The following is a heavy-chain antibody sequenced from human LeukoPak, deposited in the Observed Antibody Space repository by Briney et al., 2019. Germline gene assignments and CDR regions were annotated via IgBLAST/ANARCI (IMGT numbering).Heavy chain of an antibody. D-gene: IGHD3-10*01. CDR1: GGSISSSYW. CDR2: VYHSGST. Sequence: PSETLSLTCAVSGGSISSSYWWSWVRQPPGKGLEWIGEVYHSGSTNYYPSLKSRVTISIEKSKNQFSLKLSSVTAADTAVYYCARLGESGWFGESPFDYWGQGTLVTVSS. CDR3: ARLGESGWFGESPFDY. J-gene: IGHJ4*02. V-gene: IGHV4-4*02.